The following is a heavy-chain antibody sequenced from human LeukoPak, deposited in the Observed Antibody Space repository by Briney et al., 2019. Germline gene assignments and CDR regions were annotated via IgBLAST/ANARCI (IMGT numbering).Heavy chain of an antibody. D-gene: IGHD3-10*01. CDR1: GGTFSSYA. V-gene: IGHV1-69*05. J-gene: IGHJ6*03. CDR3: ARVTRVPSGYYMDV. CDR2: IIPIFGTA. Sequence: ASVKVSCKASGGTFSSYAISWVRQAPGQGLEWMGGIIPIFGTANYAQKFQGRVTITTDESTSTAYMELSSLRSEDTAVYYCARVTRVPSGYYMDVWGKGTTVTVSS.